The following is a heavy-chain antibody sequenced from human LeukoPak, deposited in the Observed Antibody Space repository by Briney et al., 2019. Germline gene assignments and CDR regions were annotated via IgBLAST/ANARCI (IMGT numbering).Heavy chain of an antibody. CDR2: ISYDGSNK. V-gene: IGHV3-30-3*01. D-gene: IGHD3-10*01. J-gene: IGHJ4*02. CDR1: GFTFSRYA. Sequence: GGSLRLSCAASGFTFSRYAMHWVRQAPGKGLEWVAVISYDGSNKYYADSVKGRFTISRDNSKNTLYLQMNSLRAEDTAVYYCAREPGYYFDYWGQGTLVTVSS. CDR3: AREPGYYFDY.